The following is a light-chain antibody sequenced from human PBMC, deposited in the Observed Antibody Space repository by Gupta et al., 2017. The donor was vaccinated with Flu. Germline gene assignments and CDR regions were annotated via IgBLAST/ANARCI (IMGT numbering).Light chain of an antibody. J-gene: IGKJ1*01. CDR3: QRYDSLWT. V-gene: IGKV1-5*03. CDR2: KAS. CDR1: QSIDIW. Sequence: DIQMTQSPSTLSASVGDRVTITCRASQSIDIWLAWYQQKPGKVPKLLIYKASTLEIGVPSRFSCSGSGTEFTLTINSLQPDDSATYYCQRYDSLWTFGQGTRVEVK.